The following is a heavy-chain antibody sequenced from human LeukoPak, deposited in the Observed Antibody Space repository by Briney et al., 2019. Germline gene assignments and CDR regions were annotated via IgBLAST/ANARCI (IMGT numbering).Heavy chain of an antibody. D-gene: IGHD3-22*01. V-gene: IGHV4-61*02. CDR3: ARENSYYDSSGYYYGSGYFDF. CDR2: IYTSGST. J-gene: IGHJ4*02. CDR1: GGSISSGSYY. Sequence: PSETLSLTCTVSGGSISSGSYYWSWIRQPAGKGLEWIGRIYTSGSTNYNPSLQSRVTISVDTSNNQFSLRLSSVTAADTAVYYCARENSYYDSSGYYYGSGYFDFWGQGTLVTVSS.